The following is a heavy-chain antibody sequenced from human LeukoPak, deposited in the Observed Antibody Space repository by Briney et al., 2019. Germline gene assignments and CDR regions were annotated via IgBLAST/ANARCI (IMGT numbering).Heavy chain of an antibody. Sequence: GGSLRLSCAASGFTFSSYGMHWVRQAPGEGLEWVAVISYDGSNKYYADSVKGRFTISRDNSKNTLYLQMNSLRAEDTAVYYCAKGYCSSTSCSYYYYGMDVWGQGTTVTVSS. CDR2: ISYDGSNK. CDR1: GFTFSSYG. V-gene: IGHV3-30*18. CDR3: AKGYCSSTSCSYYYYGMDV. J-gene: IGHJ6*02. D-gene: IGHD2-2*01.